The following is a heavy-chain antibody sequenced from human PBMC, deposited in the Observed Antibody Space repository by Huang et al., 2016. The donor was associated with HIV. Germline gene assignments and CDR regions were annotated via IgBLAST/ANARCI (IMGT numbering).Heavy chain of an antibody. CDR3: ARAGGFEI. CDR2: IKIDGRTT. V-gene: IGHV3-74*01. Sequence: EEHLVESGGGLVQPGGSRRLSCEASGFKFSNYWMQWVRQAPGKGLRWVSRIKIDGRTTDYADSMKGRFTISRDNAKNTLYLQMSSLTAEDTAIYYCARAGGFEIWGQGTVVTVSS. D-gene: IGHD2-15*01. CDR1: GFKFSNYW. J-gene: IGHJ3*02.